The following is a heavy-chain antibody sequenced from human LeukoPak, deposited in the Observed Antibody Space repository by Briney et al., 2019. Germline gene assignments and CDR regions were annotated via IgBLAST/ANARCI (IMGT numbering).Heavy chain of an antibody. CDR1: GFTFRRYD. J-gene: IGHJ5*02. V-gene: IGHV3-30-3*01. D-gene: IGHD6-13*01. Sequence: GGSLRLSCVASGFTFRRYDMHWVRQAPGKGLEWVAVIANDGSNEIYAESVKGRFTISRDNSKNTLYLQMNSLRAEDTALYYCARAAAVSGAFRDNWFDPWGQGTLVTVSS. CDR3: ARAAAVSGAFRDNWFDP. CDR2: IANDGSNE.